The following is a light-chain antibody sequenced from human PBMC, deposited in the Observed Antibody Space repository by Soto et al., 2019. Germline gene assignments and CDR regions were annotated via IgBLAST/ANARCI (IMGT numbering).Light chain of an antibody. CDR3: QQYGSSPPYT. Sequence: EVVLTQSPGTLSLSPGERATLSCRASQSVSNNYLAWYQQKPGQSPKLVIFGSTDRATGIPDRFSGSGSGTDFALTISRLEPEDFAVYYGQQYGSSPPYTFGQGTKLEIK. J-gene: IGKJ2*01. CDR1: QSVSNNY. V-gene: IGKV3-20*01. CDR2: GST.